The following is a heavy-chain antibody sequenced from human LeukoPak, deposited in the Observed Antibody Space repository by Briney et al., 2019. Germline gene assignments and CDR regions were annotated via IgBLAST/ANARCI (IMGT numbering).Heavy chain of an antibody. CDR1: GLPIADFA. D-gene: IGHD2-15*01. CDR2: ISGDGVST. CDR3: AKVRYCSGGSCYHAFDI. J-gene: IGHJ3*02. Sequence: GGSLRLSCVASGLPIADFAMHSVRQAPGKGLEWVSLISGDGVSTFYADSVKGRFSISRDNSKNSLSLEMNSLRTEDTAMYYCAKVRYCSGGSCYHAFDIWGQGTMVTVSS. V-gene: IGHV3-43*02.